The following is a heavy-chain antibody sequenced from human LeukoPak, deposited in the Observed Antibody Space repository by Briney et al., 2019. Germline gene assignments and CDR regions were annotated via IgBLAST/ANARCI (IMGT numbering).Heavy chain of an antibody. D-gene: IGHD3-10*01. V-gene: IGHV4-38-2*02. Sequence: SETLSLTCTVSSYSISSGYYWGWIRQPPGKGLEWIGYIYYSGSTDHNPSLKSRVTISLDTSKSQFSLKLSSVTAADTAVYYCALTKAGSGSYYPYYYGMDVWGQGTTVTVSS. CDR2: IYYSGST. J-gene: IGHJ6*02. CDR1: SYSISSGYY. CDR3: ALTKAGSGSYYPYYYGMDV.